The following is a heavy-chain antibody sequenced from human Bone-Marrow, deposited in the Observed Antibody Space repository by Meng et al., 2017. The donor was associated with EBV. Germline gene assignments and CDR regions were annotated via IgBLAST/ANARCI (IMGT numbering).Heavy chain of an antibody. CDR2: SNSDGTST. V-gene: IGHV3-74*01. D-gene: IGHD4-17*01. J-gene: IGHJ4*02. CDR1: GFTFSSDW. CDR3: ARYYGALDY. Sequence: EGQMVASERGVVQRGGSPRLSCAASGFTFSSDWMHWVRQEPGEGLVWVSRSNSDGTSTTYADSVMGRFTISRDNAKNTLYLQMNSLRAEDTAVSYCARYYGALDYWGQGTLVTVSS.